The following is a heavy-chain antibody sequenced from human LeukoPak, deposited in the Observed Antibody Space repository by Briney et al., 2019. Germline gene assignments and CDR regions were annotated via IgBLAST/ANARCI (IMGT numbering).Heavy chain of an antibody. V-gene: IGHV1-46*01. Sequence: ASVKVSCKASGYTFTSYYMHWVRPAPGQGLEWMGIINPSGGSTSYAQKFQGRVTMTRDTSTSTVYMELSSLRSEDTAVYYCASLAYCGGDCYTPFDYWGQGTLVTVSS. J-gene: IGHJ4*02. CDR3: ASLAYCGGDCYTPFDY. CDR1: GYTFTSYY. CDR2: INPSGGST. D-gene: IGHD2-21*02.